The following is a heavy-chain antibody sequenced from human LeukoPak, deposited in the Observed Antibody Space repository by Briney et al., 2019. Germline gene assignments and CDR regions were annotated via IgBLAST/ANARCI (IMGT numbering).Heavy chain of an antibody. CDR1: GYSFTSYW. V-gene: IGHV5-51*01. D-gene: IGHD6-13*01. CDR3: ARYIAAAANENWFDP. Sequence: GESLKISCKGSGYSFTSYWIGWVRQMPGKGLEWMGIIYPGDSDTRYSPSFQGQVTISADKSISTAYLQWSSLKASDTAMYYCARYIAAAANENWFDPWGQGTLVTVSS. J-gene: IGHJ5*02. CDR2: IYPGDSDT.